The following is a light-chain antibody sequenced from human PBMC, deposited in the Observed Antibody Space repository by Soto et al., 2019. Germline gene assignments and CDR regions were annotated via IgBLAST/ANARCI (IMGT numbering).Light chain of an antibody. CDR2: YDS. V-gene: IGLV3-21*04. Sequence: SYELTQPPSVSVAPGKTARITCGGNNIGSKSVHWYQQKPGQAPVLVIYYDSHRPSGIPERFSGSNSGNTATLTISRVEAGDEADYYCQVWDSSSDPFYVFGTGTKLTVL. J-gene: IGLJ1*01. CDR3: QVWDSSSDPFYV. CDR1: NIGSKS.